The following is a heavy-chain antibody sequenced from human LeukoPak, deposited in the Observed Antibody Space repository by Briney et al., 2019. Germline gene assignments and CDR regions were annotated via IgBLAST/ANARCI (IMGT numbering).Heavy chain of an antibody. CDR3: ARGDFWSGYYFDY. Sequence: PGGSLRLSCAASGFTFSSYEMNWVRQAPGKGLEWVSHISSSGSTIYYADSVKGRFTISRDNAKNSLYLQMNSLRAEDTAVYYCARGDFWSGYYFDYWGQGTLVTVSS. D-gene: IGHD3-3*01. J-gene: IGHJ4*02. V-gene: IGHV3-48*03. CDR2: ISSSGSTI. CDR1: GFTFSSYE.